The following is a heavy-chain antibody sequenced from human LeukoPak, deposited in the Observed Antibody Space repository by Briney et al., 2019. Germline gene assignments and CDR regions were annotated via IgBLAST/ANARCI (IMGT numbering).Heavy chain of an antibody. CDR2: ISSSSSTI. CDR3: ARDCLPYYYYYMDV. J-gene: IGHJ6*03. CDR1: GFTFSSYS. Sequence: GGSLRLSCAASGFTFSSYSMSWVRQAPGKGLEWVSYISSSSSTIYYADSVKGRFTISRDNAKNSLYLQMNSLRAEDTAVYYCARDCLPYYYYYMDVWGKGTTVTVSS. V-gene: IGHV3-48*01.